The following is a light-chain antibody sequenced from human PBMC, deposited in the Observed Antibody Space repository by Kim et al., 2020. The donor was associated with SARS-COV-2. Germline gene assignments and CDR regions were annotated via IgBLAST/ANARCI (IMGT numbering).Light chain of an antibody. CDR1: ASDVGSYNY. Sequence: GQSINISCTGTASDVGSYNYVSWYQQHAGKAPKLMISDVTYRPSGVSNRFSGSKSGNTASLTISGRQAEDEADYYCTSFTTSDTLVFGGGTKVTVL. J-gene: IGLJ2*01. CDR3: TSFTTSDTLV. V-gene: IGLV2-14*03. CDR2: DVT.